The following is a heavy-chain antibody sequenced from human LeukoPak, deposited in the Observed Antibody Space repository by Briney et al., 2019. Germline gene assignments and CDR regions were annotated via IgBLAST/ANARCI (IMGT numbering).Heavy chain of an antibody. D-gene: IGHD3-3*01. J-gene: IGHJ6*02. Sequence: GASVKVSCKASGYTFTSYDINWVRQATGQGLEWMGWMNPNSGNTGYAQKFQGRVTMTRNTSISTAYMELNSLRSEDTAVYYCARSGYYENYYYYGMDVWGQGTTVTVSS. CDR2: MNPNSGNT. CDR1: GYTFTSYD. V-gene: IGHV1-8*01. CDR3: ARSGYYENYYYYGMDV.